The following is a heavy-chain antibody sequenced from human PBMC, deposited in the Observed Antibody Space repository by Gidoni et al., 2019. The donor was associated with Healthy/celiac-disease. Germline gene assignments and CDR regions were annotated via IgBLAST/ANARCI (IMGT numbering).Heavy chain of an antibody. Sequence: IGEINHSGSTNYNPSLKSRVTISVDTSKNQFSLKLSSVTAADTAVYYCARVRYFDGGMDVWGQGTTVTVSS. V-gene: IGHV4-34*01. J-gene: IGHJ6*02. D-gene: IGHD3-9*01. CDR2: INHSGST. CDR3: ARVRYFDGGMDV.